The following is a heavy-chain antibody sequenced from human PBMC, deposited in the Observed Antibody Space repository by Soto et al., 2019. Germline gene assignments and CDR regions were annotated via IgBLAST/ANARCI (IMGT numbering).Heavy chain of an antibody. CDR2: ISYSGST. CDR3: ARGTSWQLPFDY. CDR1: SDSISSYY. Sequence: PSETLSLTCTVSSDSISSYYWSWIRQPPGKRLEWIGYISYSGSTDYNPSLKSRVTISGDTYKNQFSLKVSSVTAADTAVYYCARGTSWQLPFDYWGQGXLVTVSS. V-gene: IGHV4-59*01. D-gene: IGHD6-13*01. J-gene: IGHJ4*02.